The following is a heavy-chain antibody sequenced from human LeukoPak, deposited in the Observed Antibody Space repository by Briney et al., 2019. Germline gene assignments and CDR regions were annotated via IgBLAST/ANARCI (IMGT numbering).Heavy chain of an antibody. Sequence: ASVKVSCKASGYTFTTYDINWVRQATGQGLEWMGWMDPNTGNTGYAQKFQGRVTMTEDTSTDTAYMELSSLRSEDTAVYYCATEVRFLEGFDYWGQGTLVTVSS. V-gene: IGHV1-8*01. CDR3: ATEVRFLEGFDY. D-gene: IGHD3-3*01. CDR1: GYTFTTYD. J-gene: IGHJ4*02. CDR2: MDPNTGNT.